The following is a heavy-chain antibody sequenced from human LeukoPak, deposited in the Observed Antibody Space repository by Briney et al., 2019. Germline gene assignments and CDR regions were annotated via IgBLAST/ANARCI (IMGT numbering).Heavy chain of an antibody. CDR2: INHSGST. J-gene: IGHJ5*02. CDR1: GGSFSGYY. CDR3: ARDGGYCSGGSCSDWFDP. D-gene: IGHD2-15*01. V-gene: IGHV4-34*01. Sequence: KPSETLSLTCAVYGGSFSGYYWSWIRQPPGKGLEWIGEINHSGSTNYNPSLKSRVTISVDTSKNQFSLKLSSVTAADTAVYYCARDGGYCSGGSCSDWFDPWGQGTLVTVSS.